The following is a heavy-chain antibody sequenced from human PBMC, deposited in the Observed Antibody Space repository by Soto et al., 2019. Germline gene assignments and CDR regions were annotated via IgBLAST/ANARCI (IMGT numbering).Heavy chain of an antibody. D-gene: IGHD6-19*01. CDR2: INAGNGNT. Sequence: ASVKVSCKASGYTFTSYAMHWVRQAPGQRLEWMGWINAGNGNTKYSQKFQGRVTITRDTSASTAYMELSSLRSEDTAVYYCARGKGIAVAANSDYFGYWGQGTLVTVSS. J-gene: IGHJ4*02. CDR3: ARGKGIAVAANSDYFGY. V-gene: IGHV1-3*01. CDR1: GYTFTSYA.